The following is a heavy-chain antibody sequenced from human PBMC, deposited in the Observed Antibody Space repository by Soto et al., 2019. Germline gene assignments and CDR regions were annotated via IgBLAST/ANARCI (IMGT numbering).Heavy chain of an antibody. D-gene: IGHD5-12*01. CDR1: GFTFSSYS. CDR3: ARNEYSGYDDAFDI. Sequence: GGSLRLSCAASGFTFSSYSMNWVRQAPGKGLEWVSSISSSSSYIYYADSVKGRFTISRDNAKNSLYLQMNSLRAEDTAVYYCARNEYSGYDDAFDIWGQGTMVTVSS. J-gene: IGHJ3*02. V-gene: IGHV3-21*01. CDR2: ISSSSSYI.